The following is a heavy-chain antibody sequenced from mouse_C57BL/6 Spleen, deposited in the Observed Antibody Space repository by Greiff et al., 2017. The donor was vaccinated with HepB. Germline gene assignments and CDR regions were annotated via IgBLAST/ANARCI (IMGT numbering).Heavy chain of an antibody. J-gene: IGHJ2*01. Sequence: EVQLQQSGPELVKPGASVKISCKASGYTFTDYYMNWVKQSHGKSLEWIGDINPNNGGTSYNQKFKGKATLTVDKSSSTAYMELRSLTSEDSAVDYCARDGSYGNLFDYWGQGTTLTVSS. CDR1: GYTFTDYY. CDR3: ARDGSYGNLFDY. D-gene: IGHD2-1*01. V-gene: IGHV1-26*01. CDR2: INPNNGGT.